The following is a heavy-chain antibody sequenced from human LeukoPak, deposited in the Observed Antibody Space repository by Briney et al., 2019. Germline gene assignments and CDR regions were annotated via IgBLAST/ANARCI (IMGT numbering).Heavy chain of an antibody. CDR1: RYPLSRYS. CDR2: ISSSSSTI. Sequence: GGSVRLFCAASRYPLSRYSMIWVRQAPGKGLEWVSFISSSSSTIYYADSVKGRFTISRDNAKNSLYLQMNSLRAEDTAVYYCARDRGGSYSAIDYWGQGTLVTVSS. V-gene: IGHV3-48*04. D-gene: IGHD1-26*01. J-gene: IGHJ4*02. CDR3: ARDRGGSYSAIDY.